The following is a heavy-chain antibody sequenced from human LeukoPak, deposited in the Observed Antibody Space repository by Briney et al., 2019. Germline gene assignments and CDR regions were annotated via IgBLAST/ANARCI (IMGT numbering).Heavy chain of an antibody. J-gene: IGHJ6*03. CDR2: IYYSGST. CDR3: ARGGRSASAYYYMDV. V-gene: IGHV4-59*01. CDR1: GGSINNYY. D-gene: IGHD2-2*01. Sequence: SETLSLTCSVSGGSINNYYWSWIRQSPGRGLEWIGYIYYSGSTSYNPSLKSRLTISVDTSNSQFSLKLRSVTAADTAVYFCARGGRSASAYYYMDVWGRGTTVTVSS.